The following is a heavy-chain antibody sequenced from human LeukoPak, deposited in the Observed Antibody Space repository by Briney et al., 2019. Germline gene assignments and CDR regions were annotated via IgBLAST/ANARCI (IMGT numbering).Heavy chain of an antibody. CDR1: GGSISSGDYY. CDR2: MYYSGST. CDR3: ARPYYYDSRIDP. Sequence: PSETLSLTCTVSGGSISSGDYYWSWIRQPPGKGMEWIGYMYYSGSTYYNPSLKGRVTISVDTSKNQFSLGLSSVTAADTAVYYCARPYYYDSRIDPWGQGTLVTVSS. D-gene: IGHD3-22*01. V-gene: IGHV4-30-4*01. J-gene: IGHJ5*02.